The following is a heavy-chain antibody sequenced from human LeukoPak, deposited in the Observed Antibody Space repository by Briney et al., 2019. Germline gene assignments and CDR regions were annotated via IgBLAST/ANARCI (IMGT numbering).Heavy chain of an antibody. CDR3: TRDRGYDFWSGYLGPSYFDY. CDR1: GGSFSGYY. CDR2: IRSKAYGGTT. Sequence: LSLTCAVYGGSFSGYYWSWIRQPPGKGLEWVGFIRSKAYGGTTEYAASVEGRFTISRDDSKSIAYLQMNSLKTEDTAVYYCTRDRGYDFWSGYLGPSYFDYWGQGTLVTVSS. J-gene: IGHJ4*02. V-gene: IGHV3-49*03. D-gene: IGHD3-3*01.